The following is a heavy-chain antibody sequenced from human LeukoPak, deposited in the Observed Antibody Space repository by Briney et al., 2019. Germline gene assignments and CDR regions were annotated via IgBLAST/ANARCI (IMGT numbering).Heavy chain of an antibody. CDR1: GGTFSSYA. V-gene: IGHV1-69*05. CDR2: IIPIFGTA. CDR3: ARVPRSSTRGYYFDY. Sequence: SVKVSCNASGGTFSSYAISWVRQAPGQGLEWMGGIIPIFGTANHAQKFQGRVTITTDESTSTAYMELSSLRSEDTAVYYCARVPRSSTRGYYFDYWGQGTLVTVPS. D-gene: IGHD2-2*01. J-gene: IGHJ4*02.